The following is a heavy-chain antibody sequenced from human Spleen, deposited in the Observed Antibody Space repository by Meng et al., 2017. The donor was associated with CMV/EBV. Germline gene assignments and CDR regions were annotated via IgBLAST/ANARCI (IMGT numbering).Heavy chain of an antibody. V-gene: IGHV3-43*01. Sequence: GGSLRLSCAASGFTFDDYTMHWVRQAPGKGLEWVSLISWDGGSTYYADSVKGRFTISRDNSKNSLYLQMNSLRTEDTALYYCAKDGSESVVPAAPYYFDYWGQGTLVTVSS. CDR3: AKDGSESVVPAAPYYFDY. J-gene: IGHJ4*02. CDR1: GFTFDDYT. D-gene: IGHD2-2*01. CDR2: ISWDGGST.